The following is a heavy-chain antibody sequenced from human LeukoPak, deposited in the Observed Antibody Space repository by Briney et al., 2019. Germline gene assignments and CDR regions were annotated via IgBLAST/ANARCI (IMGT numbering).Heavy chain of an antibody. D-gene: IGHD1-7*01. CDR2: IYYSGST. CDR1: GGSISSYY. J-gene: IGHJ4*02. CDR3: ARGHWNYVLGYHFDY. Sequence: SETLSLTCTVSGGSISSYYWSWIRQPPGKGLEWIGYIYYSGSTNYNPSLKSRVTISVDTSKNQFSLKLSSVTAADTAVYYCARGHWNYVLGYHFDYWGQGTLVTVSS. V-gene: IGHV4-59*01.